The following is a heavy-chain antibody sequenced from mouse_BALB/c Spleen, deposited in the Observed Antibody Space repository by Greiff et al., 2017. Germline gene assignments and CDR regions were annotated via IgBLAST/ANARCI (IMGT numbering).Heavy chain of an antibody. CDR2: IWGGGST. CDR3: ARSTTVVATRAMDY. J-gene: IGHJ4*01. Sequence: QVHVKQSGPGLVAPSQSLSITCTVSGFSLSRYSVHWVRQPPGKGLEWLGMIWGGGSTDYNSALKSRLSISKDNSKSQVFLKMNSLQTDDTAMYYCARSTTVVATRAMDYWGQGTSVTVSS. CDR1: GFSLSRYS. V-gene: IGHV2-6-4*01. D-gene: IGHD1-1*01.